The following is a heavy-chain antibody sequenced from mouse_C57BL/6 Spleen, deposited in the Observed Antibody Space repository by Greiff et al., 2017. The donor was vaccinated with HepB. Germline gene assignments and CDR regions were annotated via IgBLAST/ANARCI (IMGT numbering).Heavy chain of an antibody. D-gene: IGHD2-4*01. J-gene: IGHJ2*01. V-gene: IGHV1-4*01. Sequence: QVQLQQSGAELARPGASVKMSCKASGYTFTSYTMHWVNQRPGQGLEWIGYINPSSGYTKYNQKFKDKATLTADKSSSTAYMQLSSLTSEDSAVYYCARGVIYYDYDGDYFDYWGQGTTLTVSS. CDR3: ARGVIYYDYDGDYFDY. CDR1: GYTFTSYT. CDR2: INPSSGYT.